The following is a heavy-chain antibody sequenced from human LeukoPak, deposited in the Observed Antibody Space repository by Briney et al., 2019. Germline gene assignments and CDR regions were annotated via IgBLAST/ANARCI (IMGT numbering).Heavy chain of an antibody. V-gene: IGHV1-8*02. D-gene: IGHD3-10*01. Sequence: GASVKVSCKASGYTFTSYYMHWVRQAPGQGLEWMGWMNPNSGNTGYAQKFQGRVTMTRNTSISTAYMELSSLRSEDTAVYYCARGRALLWFGELLDDAFDIWGQGTMVTVSS. CDR1: GYTFTSYY. CDR2: MNPNSGNT. J-gene: IGHJ3*02. CDR3: ARGRALLWFGELLDDAFDI.